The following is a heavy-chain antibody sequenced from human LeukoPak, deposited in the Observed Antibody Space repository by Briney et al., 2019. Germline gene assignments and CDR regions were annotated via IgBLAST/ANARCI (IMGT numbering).Heavy chain of an antibody. D-gene: IGHD3-10*01. Sequence: GASVKVSCKASGGTFSSYAISWVRQAPGQGLEWMGGIIPIFGTANYAQKFQGRVTITTDESTSTAYMELSSLRSEDTAVYYCARVVRGKPAEYYYYMGVWGKGTTVTVSS. J-gene: IGHJ6*03. CDR2: IIPIFGTA. V-gene: IGHV1-69*05. CDR3: ARVVRGKPAEYYYYMGV. CDR1: GGTFSSYA.